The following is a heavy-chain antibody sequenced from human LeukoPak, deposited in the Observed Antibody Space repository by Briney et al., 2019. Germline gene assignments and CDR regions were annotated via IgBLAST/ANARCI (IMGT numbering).Heavy chain of an antibody. CDR3: ARHKVVPAAEIDY. V-gene: IGHV5-10-1*01. CDR1: GYSFTSYW. Sequence: GESPKISCKGSGYSFTSYWICWVRQMPGKGLEWMGRIDPSDSYTNYSLSFQGHVTISADKSISTAYLQWSSLKASDTAMYYCARHKVVPAAEIDYWGQGTLVTVSS. D-gene: IGHD2-2*01. J-gene: IGHJ4*02. CDR2: IDPSDSYT.